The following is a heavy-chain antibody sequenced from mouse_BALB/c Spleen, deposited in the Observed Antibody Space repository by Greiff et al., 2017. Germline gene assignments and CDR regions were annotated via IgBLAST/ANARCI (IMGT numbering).Heavy chain of an antibody. J-gene: IGHJ3*01. CDR1: GFAFSSYD. CDR2: ISSGGGST. CDR3: ARRKTEDGPLAY. D-gene: IGHD2-3*01. Sequence: EVKLMESGGGLVKPGGSLKLSCAASGFAFSSYDMSWVRQTPEKRLEWVAYISSGGGSTYYPDTVKGRFTISRDNAKNTLYLQMSSLKSEDTAMYYCARRKTEDGPLAYWGEGTLVTVAA. V-gene: IGHV5-12-1*01.